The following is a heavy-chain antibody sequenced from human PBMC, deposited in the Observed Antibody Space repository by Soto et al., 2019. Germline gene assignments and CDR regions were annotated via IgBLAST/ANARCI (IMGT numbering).Heavy chain of an antibody. CDR2: IHPSGDT. CDR1: GYKFTTYF. CDR3: VRGYCKTSPCSGDFQF. Sequence: ASVKVSCKASGYKFTTYFIHWVRQAPGQGLEWMGMIHPSGDTGYAQKFRGRVTMTIDTSTTTAYMELRNLTSEDTAVYFSVRGYCKTSPCSGDFQFWGQGTRVNLSS. V-gene: IGHV1-46*01. J-gene: IGHJ1*01. D-gene: IGHD2-15*01.